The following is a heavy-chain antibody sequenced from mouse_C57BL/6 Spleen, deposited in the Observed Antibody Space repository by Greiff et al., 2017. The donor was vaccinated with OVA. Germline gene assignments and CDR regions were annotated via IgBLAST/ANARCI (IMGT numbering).Heavy chain of an antibody. J-gene: IGHJ3*01. CDR1: GYTFTSYW. V-gene: IGHV1-7*01. D-gene: IGHD2-4*01. CDR2: INPSSGYT. Sequence: QVQLKQSGAELAKPGASVKLSCKASGYTFTSYWMHWVKQRPGQGLEWIGYINPSSGYTKYNQKFKGKATLTADKSSSTAYMQLSSLTYEDSAVYYCARPYDYDGWFAYWGQGTLVTVSA. CDR3: ARPYDYDGWFAY.